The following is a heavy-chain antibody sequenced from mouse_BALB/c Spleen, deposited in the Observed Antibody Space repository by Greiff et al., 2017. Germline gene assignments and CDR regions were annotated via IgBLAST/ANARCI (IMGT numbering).Heavy chain of an antibody. Sequence: EVKVVESGGGLVQPGGSLRLSCATSGFTFTDYYMSWVRQPPGKALEWLGFIRNKANGYTTEYSASVKGRFTISRDNSQSILYLQMNTLRAADSATYYCARARGGSSQYYFDYWGQGTTLTVSS. CDR2: IRNKANGYTT. CDR1: GFTFTDYY. CDR3: ARARGGSSQYYFDY. D-gene: IGHD1-1*01. J-gene: IGHJ2*01. V-gene: IGHV7-3*02.